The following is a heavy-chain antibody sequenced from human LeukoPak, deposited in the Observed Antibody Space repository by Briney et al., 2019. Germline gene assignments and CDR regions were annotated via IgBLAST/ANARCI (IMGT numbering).Heavy chain of an antibody. V-gene: IGHV3-7*01. CDR3: ARVSKTYSYGYLNDY. J-gene: IGHJ4*02. Sequence: GGSLRLSCAASGFTFSNYWMSWVRQAPGKGLEWVANIKQDRSEKYYVDSVNGRFTISRDNAKNSLYLQMNSLRAEDTAVYYCARVSKTYSYGYLNDYWGQGTLVTVSS. D-gene: IGHD5-18*01. CDR1: GFTFSNYW. CDR2: IKQDRSEK.